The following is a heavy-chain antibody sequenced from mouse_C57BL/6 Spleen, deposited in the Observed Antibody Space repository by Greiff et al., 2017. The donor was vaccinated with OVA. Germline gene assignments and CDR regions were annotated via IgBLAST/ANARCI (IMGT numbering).Heavy chain of an antibody. V-gene: IGHV14-2*01. Sequence: EVQLQQSGAELVKPGASVKLSCTASGFNITDYYMHWVKQRTEQGLEWIGRIDPEDGETKYAPKFQGKATITADTSSNTAYLQLSSLTSEDTAVYYCARTLYDYDEGFAYWGQGTLVTVSA. CDR2: IDPEDGET. CDR3: ARTLYDYDEGFAY. CDR1: GFNITDYY. D-gene: IGHD2-4*01. J-gene: IGHJ3*01.